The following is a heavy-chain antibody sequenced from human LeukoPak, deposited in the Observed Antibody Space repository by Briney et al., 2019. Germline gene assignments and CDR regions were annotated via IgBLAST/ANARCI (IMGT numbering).Heavy chain of an antibody. CDR2: MNPNSGNT. Sequence: GASVKVSCKASGYTFTSYDINWVRQATGQGLEWMGWMNPNSGNTGYAQKFQGRVTMTRNTSISTAYMELSSLRSEDTAMYYCARAPPYSSSWDYYYYYGMDVWGQGTTVTVSS. J-gene: IGHJ6*02. V-gene: IGHV1-8*01. CDR1: GYTFTSYD. CDR3: ARAPPYSSSWDYYYYYGMDV. D-gene: IGHD6-13*01.